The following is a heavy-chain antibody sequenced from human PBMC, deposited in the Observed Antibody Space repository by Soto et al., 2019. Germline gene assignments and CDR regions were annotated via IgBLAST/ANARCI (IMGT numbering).Heavy chain of an antibody. CDR2: VIPIFGTA. CDR3: AMYYYDSWGYYLYYYYYGMDV. CDR1: GGTFSSYA. D-gene: IGHD3-10*01. Sequence: QVQLVQSGAEVKKPGSSVKVSCKASGGTFSSYAISWVRQAPGQGLEWMGGVIPIFGTANYAQKFQGRVTTTAADATSTAYIKLISLRSEDTTVYYCAMYYYDSWGYYLYYYYYGMDVWGQGTTVTVSS. J-gene: IGHJ6*02. V-gene: IGHV1-69*01.